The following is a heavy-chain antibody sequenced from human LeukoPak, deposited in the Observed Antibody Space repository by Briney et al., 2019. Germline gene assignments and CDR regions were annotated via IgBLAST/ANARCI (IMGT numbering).Heavy chain of an antibody. CDR3: AKDQALRWYSYYFDY. Sequence: GGSLRLSCAASGFTFDDYAMHWVRQAPGKGLEWVSGISWNSGSIGCADSVKGRFTISRDNAKNSLYLQMNSLRAEDTALYYCAKDQALRWYSYYFDYWGQGTLVTVSS. CDR2: ISWNSGSI. CDR1: GFTFDDYA. J-gene: IGHJ4*02. D-gene: IGHD4-23*01. V-gene: IGHV3-9*01.